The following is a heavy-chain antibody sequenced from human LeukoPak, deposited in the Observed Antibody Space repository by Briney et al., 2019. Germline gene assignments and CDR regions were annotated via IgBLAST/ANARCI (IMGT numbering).Heavy chain of an antibody. D-gene: IGHD6-13*01. Sequence: SETLSLTCTVSGGSISSYYWSWIRQPPGKGLEWIGYIYYSGSTYYNPSLKSRVTISVDTSKNQFSLKLSSVTAADTAVYYCARDKGSSWYHWFDPWGQGTLVTVSS. CDR3: ARDKGSSWYHWFDP. CDR2: IYYSGST. J-gene: IGHJ5*02. CDR1: GGSISSYY. V-gene: IGHV4-59*01.